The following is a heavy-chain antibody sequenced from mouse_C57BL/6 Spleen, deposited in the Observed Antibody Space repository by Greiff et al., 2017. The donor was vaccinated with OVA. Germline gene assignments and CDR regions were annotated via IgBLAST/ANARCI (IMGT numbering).Heavy chain of an antibody. J-gene: IGHJ1*03. Sequence: VQVVESGAELARPGASVKLSCKASGYTFTSYGISWVKQRTGQGLEWIGEIYPRSGNTYYNEKFKGKATLTADKSSSTAYMELRSLTSEDSAVYFCARGDYGSSHWYFDVWGTGTTVTVSS. CDR2: IYPRSGNT. V-gene: IGHV1-81*01. CDR3: ARGDYGSSHWYFDV. D-gene: IGHD1-1*01. CDR1: GYTFTSYG.